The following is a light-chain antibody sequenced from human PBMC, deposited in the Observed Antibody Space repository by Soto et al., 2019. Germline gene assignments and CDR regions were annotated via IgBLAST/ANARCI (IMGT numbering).Light chain of an antibody. CDR3: QQYGSSPT. J-gene: IGKJ1*01. Sequence: EIVLTQSTGTLSLSPGERATLSCRASQSVSSSYLAWYQQKPGQAPRLLIYGASSRATGIPDRFSGSGSGTDFTLTISRLEPEDFAVYYCQQYGSSPTLGQGTKVEIK. CDR1: QSVSSSY. V-gene: IGKV3-20*01. CDR2: GAS.